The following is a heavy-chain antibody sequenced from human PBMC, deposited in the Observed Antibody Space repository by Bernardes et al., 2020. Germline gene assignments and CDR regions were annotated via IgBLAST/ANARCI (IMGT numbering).Heavy chain of an antibody. CDR1: GYPFTSYD. J-gene: IGHJ4*02. CDR2: MNANDGNA. CDR3: TRGGDIAAGGRKEIDF. Sequence: ASMKVSCKASGYPFTSYDINWVRQATGQGLEWMGYMNANDGNAGYAQKFQGRVTMTRDTSISTAYMELSSLTSEDTAVYYCTRGGDIAAGGRKEIDFWGQGTLVTVSS. V-gene: IGHV1-8*01. D-gene: IGHD6-13*01.